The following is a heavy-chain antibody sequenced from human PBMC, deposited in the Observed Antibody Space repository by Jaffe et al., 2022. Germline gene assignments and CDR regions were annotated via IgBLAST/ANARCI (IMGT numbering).Heavy chain of an antibody. D-gene: IGHD6-13*01. V-gene: IGHV1-46*01. CDR1: GYTFTSFY. J-gene: IGHJ3*02. CDR3: AREWQQRNPYAFDI. Sequence: QVQLVQSGAEVKESGAAVTVSCKASGYTFTSFYMHWVRQAPGQGLEYMGMINPSDGVTGYSPKFQGRVTMTRDTSTSTVYMELRSLRSDDTAIYYCAREWQQRNPYAFDIWGQGTMVTVSS. CDR2: INPSDGVT.